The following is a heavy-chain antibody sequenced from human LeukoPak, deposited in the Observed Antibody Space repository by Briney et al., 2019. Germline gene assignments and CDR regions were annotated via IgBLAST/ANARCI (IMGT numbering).Heavy chain of an antibody. Sequence: SETLSLTCTVSGGSISSNYWSWIRQPPGKGLEWIGDIYYSGSTNYNSSLKSRVTISVDTSKNQFSLKLSSVTTADTAVYYCARGLGGGSSLFYYYYGMDVWGQGTTVTVSS. D-gene: IGHD2-15*01. CDR3: ARGLGGGSSLFYYYYGMDV. CDR2: IYYSGST. CDR1: GGSISSNY. V-gene: IGHV4-59*01. J-gene: IGHJ6*02.